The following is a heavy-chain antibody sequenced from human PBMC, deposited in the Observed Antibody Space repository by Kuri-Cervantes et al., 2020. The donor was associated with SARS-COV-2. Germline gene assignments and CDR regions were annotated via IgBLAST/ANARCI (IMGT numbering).Heavy chain of an antibody. V-gene: IGHV4-61*09. CDR3: ARERRTFYYYYYMDV. CDR2: IYTSGCA. J-gene: IGHJ6*03. Sequence: SETLSLTCTVSGGSISSGSYYWSWIRQPAGKGLEWIGYIYTSGCANYNPSLKSPVTISVDTSKNQFSLKLSSVTAADTAVYYCARERRTFYYYYYMDVWGKGTTVTVSS. D-gene: IGHD1-1*01. CDR1: GGSISSGSYY.